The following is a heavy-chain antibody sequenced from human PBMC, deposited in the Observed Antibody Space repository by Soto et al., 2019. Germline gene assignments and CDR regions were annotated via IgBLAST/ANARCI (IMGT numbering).Heavy chain of an antibody. D-gene: IGHD1-26*01. Sequence: ASVKVSCKASGYSFTSLDINWVRQTAGQGLEWMGWMQPSTGRTGYAQKFQGRVTMTRDTSINTAYTELTTLPSDDTSFYYCARGVSAGVDYWGQGTLVTVSS. V-gene: IGHV1-8*01. CDR3: ARGVSAGVDY. CDR1: GYSFTSLD. CDR2: MQPSTGRT. J-gene: IGHJ4*02.